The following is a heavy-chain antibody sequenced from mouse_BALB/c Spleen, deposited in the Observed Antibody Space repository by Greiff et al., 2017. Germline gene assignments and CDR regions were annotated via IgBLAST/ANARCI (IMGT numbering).Heavy chain of an antibody. CDR3: ARGRHYGSSYDMDY. CDR2: ISSGGST. J-gene: IGHJ4*01. V-gene: IGHV5-6-5*01. CDR1: GFTFSSYA. D-gene: IGHD1-1*01. Sequence: EVKLVESGGGLVKPGGSLKLSCAASGFTFSSYAMSWVRQTPEKRLEWVASISSGGSTYYPDSVKGRFTISRDNARNILYLQMSSLRSEDTAMYYCARGRHYGSSYDMDYWGQGTSVTVSS.